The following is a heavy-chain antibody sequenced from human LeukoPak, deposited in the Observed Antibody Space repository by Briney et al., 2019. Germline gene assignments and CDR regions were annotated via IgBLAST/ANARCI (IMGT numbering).Heavy chain of an antibody. D-gene: IGHD2-2*01. CDR2: IYYSGST. J-gene: IGHJ4*02. Sequence: SETLSLTCTVSGGSISSNSFYWGWIRQPPGKGLEWIGSIYYSGSTYYNPSLQSRVTIPVDTSKNQFSLKLSSVTAADTAVYFCARQGSYCSTTSCHDYWGQGTLVTVSS. CDR3: ARQGSYCSTTSCHDY. V-gene: IGHV4-39*01. CDR1: GGSISSNSFY.